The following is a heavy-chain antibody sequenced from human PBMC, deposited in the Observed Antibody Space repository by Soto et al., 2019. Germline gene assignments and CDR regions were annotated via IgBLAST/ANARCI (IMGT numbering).Heavy chain of an antibody. CDR1: GGTFSSYA. V-gene: IGHV1-69*06. J-gene: IGHJ4*02. D-gene: IGHD5-18*01. CDR2: IIPIFGTA. CDR3: ARGGRGYSYGSFGY. Sequence: SVKVSCKASGGTFSSYAISWVRQAPGQGLEWMGGIIPIFGTANYAQKFQGRVTISADKSTSTAYMELSSLRSEDTAVYYCARGGRGYSYGSFGYWGQGTLVTVSS.